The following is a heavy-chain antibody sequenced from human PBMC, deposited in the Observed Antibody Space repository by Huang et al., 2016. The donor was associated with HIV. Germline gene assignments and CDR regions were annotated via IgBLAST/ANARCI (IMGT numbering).Heavy chain of an antibody. CDR1: GGIFSRYA. CDR2: ITPMLGTA. Sequence: QVLLVQSGAEVRKHGSSVKVSCTAFGGIFSRYAISWVRQAPGQGLEWMGGITPMLGTANYTQKFQGRVTITVDESTNTGYMELTRLTSEDTAVYYCARTAYSYGFRQGYNWFDPWGQGTPVTVSS. J-gene: IGHJ5*02. D-gene: IGHD5-18*01. CDR3: ARTAYSYGFRQGYNWFDP. V-gene: IGHV1-69*13.